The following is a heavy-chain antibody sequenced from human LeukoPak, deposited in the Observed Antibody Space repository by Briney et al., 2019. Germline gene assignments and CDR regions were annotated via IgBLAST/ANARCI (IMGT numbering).Heavy chain of an antibody. Sequence: ASVKVSCKASGYTFTSYGISWVRQAPGQGLEGMGWISAYNCNTNYAQKLQGRVTMTTDTYTSTAYMELRSLRSDDTAVYYCARDVLRDSSGYYYVLFDYWAREPWSPSPQ. CDR2: ISAYNCNT. J-gene: IGHJ4*02. V-gene: IGHV1-18*01. CDR1: GYTFTSYG. CDR3: ARDVLRDSSGYYYVLFDY. D-gene: IGHD3-22*01.